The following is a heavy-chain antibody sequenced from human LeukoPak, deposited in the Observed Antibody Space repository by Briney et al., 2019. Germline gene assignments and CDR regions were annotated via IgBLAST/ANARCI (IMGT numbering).Heavy chain of an antibody. J-gene: IGHJ4*02. Sequence: KSSETLSLTCTVSGGSISSYYWSWIRQPPGKGLEWIGYIYYSGSTNYNPSLKSRVTISVDRSKNQFSLKLSSVTAADTAVYYCARAPAPYCSSTSCYNRGAHFDYWGQGTLVTVSS. D-gene: IGHD2-2*02. V-gene: IGHV4-59*12. CDR2: IYYSGST. CDR1: GGSISSYY. CDR3: ARAPAPYCSSTSCYNRGAHFDY.